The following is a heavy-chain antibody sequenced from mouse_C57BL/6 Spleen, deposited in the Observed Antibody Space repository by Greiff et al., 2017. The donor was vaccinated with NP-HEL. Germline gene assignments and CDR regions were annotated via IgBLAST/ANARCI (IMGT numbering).Heavy chain of an antibody. Sequence: VQLQQSGAELVKPGASVKISCKASGYAFSSYWMNWVKQRPGKGLEWIGQIYPGDGDTNYNGKFKGKATLTADKSSSTAYMQLSSLTSEDSAVYFCARSRPYYYGSSSYAMDYWGQGTSVTVSS. V-gene: IGHV1-80*01. CDR3: ARSRPYYYGSSSYAMDY. D-gene: IGHD1-1*01. J-gene: IGHJ4*01. CDR2: IYPGDGDT. CDR1: GYAFSSYW.